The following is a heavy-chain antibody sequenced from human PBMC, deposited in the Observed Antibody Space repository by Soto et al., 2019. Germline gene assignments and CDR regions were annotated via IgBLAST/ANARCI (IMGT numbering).Heavy chain of an antibody. CDR3: ARHSCSSTSCSFDY. D-gene: IGHD2-2*01. V-gene: IGHV4-39*01. Sequence: QPQGKGLEWIGSIYYSGSTYYNPSLKSRVTISVDTSKNQFSLKLSSVTAADTAVYYCARHSCSSTSCSFDYWGQGTLVTVS. CDR2: IYYSGST. J-gene: IGHJ4*02.